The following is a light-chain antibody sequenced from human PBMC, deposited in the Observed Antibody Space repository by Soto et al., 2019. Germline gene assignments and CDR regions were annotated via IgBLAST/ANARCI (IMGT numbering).Light chain of an antibody. V-gene: IGLV2-23*02. CDR2: EVS. J-gene: IGLJ1*01. Sequence: QSALTQPASVSGSPGQSITISCTGTSSDVGSYNLVSWYQQHPGKAPKLIIYEVSKRPSGVSNRFSGSKSGNTASLTISWLQAEDEADYYCCSYAGSVFGTGTKLTVL. CDR3: CSYAGSV. CDR1: SSDVGSYNL.